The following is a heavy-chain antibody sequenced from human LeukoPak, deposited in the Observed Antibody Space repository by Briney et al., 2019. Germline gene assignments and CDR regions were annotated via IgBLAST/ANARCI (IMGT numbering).Heavy chain of an antibody. CDR2: ISYDGSNK. CDR1: GFTFSSYG. Sequence: GGSLRLSCAASGFTFSSYGMHWVRQAPGKGLEWVAVISYDGSNKYYADSVKGRFTISRDNSKNTLYLQMNSLRAEDTAVYYCAKTSGYESYFDYWGQGTLVTVS. CDR3: AKTSGYESYFDY. J-gene: IGHJ4*02. V-gene: IGHV3-30*18. D-gene: IGHD5-12*01.